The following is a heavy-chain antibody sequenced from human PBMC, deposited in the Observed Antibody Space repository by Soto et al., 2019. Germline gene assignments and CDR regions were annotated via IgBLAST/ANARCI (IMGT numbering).Heavy chain of an antibody. V-gene: IGHV3-33*01. CDR3: ARERTVRGADSQYKFYYYGMDV. D-gene: IGHD3-10*01. J-gene: IGHJ6*02. CDR2: IWYDGSNK. CDR1: GFTFSSQG. Sequence: QVHLVESGGGVVQPGRSLRLSCAASGFTFSSQGMHWVRQAPGKGLEWVANIWYDGSNKHYVDSVKGRFTISRDNSKNTLHLQMNSLRVEDTAVYYCARERTVRGADSQYKFYYYGMDVWGQGTTVTVSS.